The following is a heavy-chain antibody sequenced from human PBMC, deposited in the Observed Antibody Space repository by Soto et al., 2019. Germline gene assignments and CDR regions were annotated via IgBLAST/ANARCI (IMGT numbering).Heavy chain of an antibody. CDR1: GGSISSSSYY. CDR2: IYYSGST. J-gene: IGHJ1*01. V-gene: IGHV4-39*01. D-gene: IGHD6-19*01. CDR3: ARRVRVAGVAEYFHL. Sequence: SETLSLTCTVSGGSISSSSYYWGWIRQPPGKGLEWIGSIYYSGSTYYNPSLKSRVTISVDTSKNQFSLKLSSVTAADTAVYYCARRVRVAGVAEYFHLWGQGILVTVSS.